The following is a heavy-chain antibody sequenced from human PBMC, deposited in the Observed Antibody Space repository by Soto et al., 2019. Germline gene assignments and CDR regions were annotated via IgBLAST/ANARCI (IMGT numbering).Heavy chain of an antibody. Sequence: QVLLQQWGAGRLKPSETLSLTCAVYGGSFIGYSWGWIRQSPGTGLEWIGEINHSGSANFTPSLKSRVTISVDTSKNQFSLKLYSVTAADAAVYYCARVSDYWSQGTLVTVSS. J-gene: IGHJ4*02. CDR2: INHSGSA. V-gene: IGHV4-34*01. CDR3: ARVSDY. CDR1: GGSFIGYS.